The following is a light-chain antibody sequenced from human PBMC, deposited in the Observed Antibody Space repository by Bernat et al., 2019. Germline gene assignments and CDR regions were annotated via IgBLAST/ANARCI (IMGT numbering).Light chain of an antibody. V-gene: IGLV6-57*04. CDR1: SGSIANNY. Sequence: FMLTQPHSVSGSPGKTVTISCTRSSGSIANNYVQWYQQRPGSAPAMVIYENKQRPSGVPDRFSGSIDTSSNSASLTISGLKTEDEADYYCQSFPSSSWVFGGGTKLTVL. J-gene: IGLJ3*02. CDR2: ENK. CDR3: QSFPSSSWV.